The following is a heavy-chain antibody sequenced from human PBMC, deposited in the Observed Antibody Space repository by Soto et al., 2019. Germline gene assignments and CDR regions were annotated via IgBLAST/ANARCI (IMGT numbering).Heavy chain of an antibody. V-gene: IGHV1-46*01. Sequence: QVQLVQSGAEVKKPGASVKVSCKTSGYTFTSYNMHWVRQAPGQGLEWMGMINSKVGSTRYAKKFQGRATMTRDTSTSTGYLELSNLRSEDTAVYYCFRSPAAFHGMDVWGHGTTVTVSS. J-gene: IGHJ6*02. CDR2: INSKVGST. D-gene: IGHD2-2*01. CDR3: FRSPAAFHGMDV. CDR1: GYTFTSYN.